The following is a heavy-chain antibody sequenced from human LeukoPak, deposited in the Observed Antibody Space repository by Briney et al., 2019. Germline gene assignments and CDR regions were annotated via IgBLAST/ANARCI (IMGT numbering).Heavy chain of an antibody. Sequence: GGSLRLSCAASGFTFSTYSMNWVRQAPGKGLEWVSYISISSGIIYYADSVKGRFTISRDNAKNSLYLQMNSLRAEDTAVYYCARDLLGYNYHYMDVWGKGSTVTVSS. D-gene: IGHD3-22*01. CDR3: ARDLLGYNYHYMDV. CDR1: GFTFSTYS. CDR2: ISISSGII. V-gene: IGHV3-48*01. J-gene: IGHJ6*03.